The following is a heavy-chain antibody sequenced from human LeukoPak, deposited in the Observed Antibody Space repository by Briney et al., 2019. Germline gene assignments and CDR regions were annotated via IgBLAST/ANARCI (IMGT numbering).Heavy chain of an antibody. V-gene: IGHV1-69*04. CDR2: IIPILGIA. J-gene: IGHJ4*02. Sequence: GASVKVSCKASGGTFSSYAISWVRQAPGRGLEWMGRIIPILGIANYAQKFQGRVTITADESTSTAYMELSSLRSEDTAVYYCARDEWGGDCSSTSCQFDYWGQGTLVTVSS. D-gene: IGHD2-2*01. CDR1: GGTFSSYA. CDR3: ARDEWGGDCSSTSCQFDY.